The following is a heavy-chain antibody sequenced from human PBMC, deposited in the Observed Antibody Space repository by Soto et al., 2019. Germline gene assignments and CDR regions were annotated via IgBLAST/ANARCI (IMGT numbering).Heavy chain of an antibody. J-gene: IGHJ4*02. V-gene: IGHV1-69*01. CDR1: GGTFSIYA. CDR3: ARVCEGRIAAAGFFDY. CDR2: IIPIFGTA. D-gene: IGHD6-13*01. Sequence: VQLVQSGAELKKPGSSVNVSCKASGGTFSIYAISWVRQAPGQGLEWMGGIIPIFGTANYGQKFQGRVTITADESTSTDYMELSSLRSEDTAVYYCARVCEGRIAAAGFFDYWGQGTLVTVSS.